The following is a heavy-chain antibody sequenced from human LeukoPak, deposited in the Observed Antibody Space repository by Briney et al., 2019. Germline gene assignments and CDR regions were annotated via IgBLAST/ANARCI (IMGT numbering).Heavy chain of an antibody. Sequence: GESLKISCEGSGYTFTKYWIGWVRQMPGKGLEWLGIIHPGDSHTWYSPSFQGQVTISADKSISMAYLQWSSLKASDTAMYFCARQPGMTAKSWYFDLWGRGTLVTVSS. CDR2: IHPGDSHT. J-gene: IGHJ2*01. D-gene: IGHD2-2*01. CDR3: ARQPGMTAKSWYFDL. V-gene: IGHV5-51*01. CDR1: GYTFTKYW.